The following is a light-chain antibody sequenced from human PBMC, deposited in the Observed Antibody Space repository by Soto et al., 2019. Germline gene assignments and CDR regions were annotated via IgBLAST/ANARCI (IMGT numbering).Light chain of an antibody. CDR2: EVS. CDR1: SSDVGGYNY. V-gene: IGLV2-14*03. Sequence: QSVLTQPASMSGSPGQSITISCTGSSSDVGGYNYVSWYQQHPDKAPKLIIYEVSNRPSGVSNRFSGSKSGNTASLTISGLQADDEGDYHCSSYTSNSTPVVFGGGTKVTVL. J-gene: IGLJ3*02. CDR3: SSYTSNSTPVV.